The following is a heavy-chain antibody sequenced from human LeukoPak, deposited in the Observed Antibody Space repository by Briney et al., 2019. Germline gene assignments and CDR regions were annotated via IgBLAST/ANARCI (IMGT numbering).Heavy chain of an antibody. Sequence: SETLSLSCAVYGGSFSGYYWSWLRPPPGKGLGLSGEINHSGSTNYNPALKSRVTLSVDTSKNQFSLKLSSVTAADTAVYYCARKFDVLRFLEWATAWFDPWGQGTLVTVSS. J-gene: IGHJ5*02. CDR3: ARKFDVLRFLEWATAWFDP. CDR2: INHSGST. V-gene: IGHV4-34*01. CDR1: GGSFSGYY. D-gene: IGHD3-3*01.